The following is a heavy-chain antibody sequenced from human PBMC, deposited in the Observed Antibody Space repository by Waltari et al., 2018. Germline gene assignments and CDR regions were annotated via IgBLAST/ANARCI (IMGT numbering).Heavy chain of an antibody. CDR1: GGSISSGGYY. CDR3: ARGGVSPGP. D-gene: IGHD3-16*01. V-gene: IGHV4-31*03. CDR2: THYRGRT. J-gene: IGHJ5*02. Sequence: QVQLQESGPGLVKPSQTLSLTCTVSGGSISSGGYYWSWIRQHPGKGLEGIGDTHYRGRTYYNPSLKSRITISVDTSKNQVSLKLSSVTAADTAVYYWARGGVSPGPWGQGTLVTVSS.